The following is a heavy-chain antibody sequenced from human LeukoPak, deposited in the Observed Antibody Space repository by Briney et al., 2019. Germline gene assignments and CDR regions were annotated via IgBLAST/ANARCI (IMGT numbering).Heavy chain of an antibody. CDR2: ISVYKRNT. V-gene: IGHV1-18*01. J-gene: IGHJ4*02. Sequence: ASVKVSCKASGYIFTTYGISWVRQAPGQGLDWMGWISVYKRNTNYAQKFQGRVTMTTDTSTSTAYMELRSLRSDDTAVYYCARDREGGHGSNQGDYDYWGQGTLVTVSS. D-gene: IGHD3-10*01. CDR1: GYIFTTYG. CDR3: ARDREGGHGSNQGDYDY.